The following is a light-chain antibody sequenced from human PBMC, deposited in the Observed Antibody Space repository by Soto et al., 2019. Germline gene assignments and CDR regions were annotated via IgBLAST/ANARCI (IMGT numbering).Light chain of an antibody. CDR2: AAS. V-gene: IGKV1-8*01. CDR1: QGISSY. CDR3: QQYYSYPQT. J-gene: IGKJ2*01. Sequence: AIRMTQSPSSLSASTGDRATITCRASQGISSYLAWYQQKPGKAPKLLIYAASTLQSGVPSRFSGSGSGTDFTLTISCLQSEDFETYYCQQYYSYPQTFGQGTKLEIK.